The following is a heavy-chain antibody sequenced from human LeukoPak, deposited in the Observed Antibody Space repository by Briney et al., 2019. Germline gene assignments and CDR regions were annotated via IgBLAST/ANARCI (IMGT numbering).Heavy chain of an antibody. Sequence: SETLSLTCVASGASVNKYYWSWIRQPPGKALEWVGYIYNGVTTSYNPSLTSRVTISADKSTNQFSPRLTSMTAADTAMYYCVQSTGRPGIDFWGQGLLVTVSS. CDR3: VQSTGRPGIDF. V-gene: IGHV4-59*08. CDR1: GASVNKYY. CDR2: IYNGVTT. D-gene: IGHD2-2*01. J-gene: IGHJ4*02.